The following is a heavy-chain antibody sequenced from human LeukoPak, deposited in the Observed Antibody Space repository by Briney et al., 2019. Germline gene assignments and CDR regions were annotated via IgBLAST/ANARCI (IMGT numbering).Heavy chain of an antibody. CDR3: ARDPRGWYVPDDY. CDR1: GFTFSSYG. CDR2: ISSSSSYI. D-gene: IGHD6-19*01. Sequence: GGSLRLSCAASGFTFSSYGMTWVRQAPGKGLEWVSYISSSSSYIYYADSVKGRFTISRDNAKNSLYLQMNSLRAEDTAVYYCARDPRGWYVPDDYWGQGTLVTVSS. V-gene: IGHV3-21*05. J-gene: IGHJ4*02.